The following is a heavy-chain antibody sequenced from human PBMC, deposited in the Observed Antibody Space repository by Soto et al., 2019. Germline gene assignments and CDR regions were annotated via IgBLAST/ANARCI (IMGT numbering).Heavy chain of an antibody. D-gene: IGHD1-26*01. Sequence: GESLKISCKGSGYSFTSYWISWVRQAPGQGLEWMGWISGYNGDTNYAQKFQDRVSMTIDTSTGTAYMELRSLTSDDTAIYYCATDVGDHCGSYLGYYYYYYGMDVWGQGTTVTVSS. V-gene: IGHV1-18*04. CDR1: GYSFTSYW. CDR3: ATDVGDHCGSYLGYYYYYYGMDV. J-gene: IGHJ6*02. CDR2: ISGYNGDT.